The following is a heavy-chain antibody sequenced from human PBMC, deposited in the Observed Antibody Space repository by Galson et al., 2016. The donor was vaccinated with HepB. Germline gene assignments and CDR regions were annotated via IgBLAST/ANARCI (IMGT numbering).Heavy chain of an antibody. CDR1: GFTFRDRA. D-gene: IGHD3-22*01. CDR3: AKGPQYYFDSNDYFDY. V-gene: IGHV3-23*01. CDR2: LRGSGGST. J-gene: IGHJ4*02. Sequence: SLRLSCAASGFTFRDRAMSWVRQAPGEGLEWVASLRGSGGSTYYADSVKGRFTISRDNSKNTLYLQMKSLRADDTAVYYCAKGPQYYFDSNDYFDYWGQGTLVTVSS.